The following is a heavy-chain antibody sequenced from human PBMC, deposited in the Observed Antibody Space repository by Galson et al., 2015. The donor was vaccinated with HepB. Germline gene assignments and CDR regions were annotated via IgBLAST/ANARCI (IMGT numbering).Heavy chain of an antibody. J-gene: IGHJ6*02. Sequence: SLRLSCAASGFTFSSYAMHWVRQAPGKGLEWVAVISYDGSNKYYADSVKGRFTISRDNSKNTLYLQMNSLRAEDTAVSYCARDAHLGWFGEFLAIYYYYYGMDVWGQGTPVTVSS. CDR3: ARDAHLGWFGEFLAIYYYYYGMDV. CDR2: ISYDGSNK. D-gene: IGHD3-10*01. CDR1: GFTFSSYA. V-gene: IGHV3-30-3*01.